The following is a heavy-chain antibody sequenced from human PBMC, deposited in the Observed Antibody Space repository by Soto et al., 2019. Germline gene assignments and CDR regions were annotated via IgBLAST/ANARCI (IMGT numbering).Heavy chain of an antibody. J-gene: IGHJ4*02. CDR1: GLTFSSYA. D-gene: IGHD3-22*01. V-gene: IGHV3-23*01. CDR3: ATSYDSSGYDY. CDR2: LSGSGIST. Sequence: GGSLRLSCATSGLTFSSYAISWVRQAPGKGLEWVSALSGSGISTYYADTVKGRFTISRDNSRNTLYLQMNSLRAEDTAVYYCATSYDSSGYDYWGQGTLVTVSS.